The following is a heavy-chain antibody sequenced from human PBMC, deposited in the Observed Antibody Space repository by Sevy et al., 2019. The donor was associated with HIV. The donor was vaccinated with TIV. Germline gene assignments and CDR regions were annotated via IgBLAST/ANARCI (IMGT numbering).Heavy chain of an antibody. CDR1: GGSISSYY. D-gene: IGHD3-22*01. V-gene: IGHV4-59*01. CDR2: IYYSGST. Sequence: SETLSLTCTVSGGSISSYYWSWIRQPPGKGLERIGYIYYSGSTNYNPSLKSRVTISVDTSKNQFSLKLSSVTAADTAVYYCARMHYYDSSGYAKRNGNWFDPWSQGTLVTVSS. J-gene: IGHJ5*02. CDR3: ARMHYYDSSGYAKRNGNWFDP.